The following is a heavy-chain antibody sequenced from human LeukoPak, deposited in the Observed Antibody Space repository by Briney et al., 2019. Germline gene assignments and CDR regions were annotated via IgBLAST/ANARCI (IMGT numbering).Heavy chain of an antibody. J-gene: IGHJ6*02. CDR1: GFTFSTYA. Sequence: GGSLRLSCAASGFTFSTYAMSWVRQAPGKGLEWVSAISGSGGSTNYAGSVKGRFTISRDNSKNTLYLQMNSLRAEDTAVYYCASQGGLLWFGELSGGMDVWGQGTTVTVSS. D-gene: IGHD3-10*01. CDR2: ISGSGGST. CDR3: ASQGGLLWFGELSGGMDV. V-gene: IGHV3-23*01.